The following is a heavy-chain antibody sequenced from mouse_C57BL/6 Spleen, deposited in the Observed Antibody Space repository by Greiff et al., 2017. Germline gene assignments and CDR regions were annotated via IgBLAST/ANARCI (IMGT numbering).Heavy chain of an antibody. V-gene: IGHV1-15*01. CDR3: TRIYYGNSYYAMDY. CDR1: GYTFTDYE. Sequence: VKLQESGAELVRPGASVTLSCKASGYTFTDYEMHWVKQTPVHGLEWIGAIDPETGGTAYNQKFKGKAILTADKSSSTAYMELRSLTSEDSAVYYCTRIYYGNSYYAMDYWGQGTSVTVSS. D-gene: IGHD2-1*01. CDR2: IDPETGGT. J-gene: IGHJ4*01.